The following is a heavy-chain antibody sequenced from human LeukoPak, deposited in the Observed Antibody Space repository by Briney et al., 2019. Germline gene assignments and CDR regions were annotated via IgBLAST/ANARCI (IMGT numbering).Heavy chain of an antibody. D-gene: IGHD5-12*01. CDR1: GFTFSTYA. CDR3: AKDPRVATIEIFDY. Sequence: GGSLRLSCAASGFTFSTYAMTWVRQAPGKGLDWVSVISGSGRSTFYADSVKGRFTISRDNSKNTLYLQMNSLRAEDTAVYYCAKDPRVATIEIFDYWGQGTLVTVSS. V-gene: IGHV3-23*01. J-gene: IGHJ4*02. CDR2: ISGSGRST.